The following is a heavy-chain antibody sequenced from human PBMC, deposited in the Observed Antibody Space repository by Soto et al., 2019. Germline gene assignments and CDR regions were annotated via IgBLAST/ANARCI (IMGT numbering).Heavy chain of an antibody. Sequence: EEQLVESGGGLVQPGGSLRLSCAASGFTFSSYWMHWVRQAPGKVLVWVSRINPGGSITAYEDSVRGRFTISRDNAKNTLYLQMNSMSGDDTAVYYCARVPTGKYGVWNYWGQGTLVTVSS. J-gene: IGHJ4*02. D-gene: IGHD2-8*01. V-gene: IGHV3-74*01. CDR2: INPGGSIT. CDR3: ARVPTGKYGVWNY. CDR1: GFTFSSYW.